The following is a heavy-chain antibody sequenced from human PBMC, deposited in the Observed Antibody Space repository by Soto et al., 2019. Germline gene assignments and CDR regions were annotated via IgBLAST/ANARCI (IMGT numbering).Heavy chain of an antibody. V-gene: IGHV3-7*01. J-gene: IGHJ4*02. CDR3: ARPGGPNIAARFSPVDY. CDR1: GFTFSSYW. Sequence: PGGSLRLSCAASGFTFSSYWMSWVRQAPGKGLEWVANIKQDGSEKYYVDSVKGRFTISRDNAKSSLYLQMNSLRAEDTAVYYCARPGGPNIAARFSPVDYWGQGTLVTVSS. CDR2: IKQDGSEK. D-gene: IGHD6-6*01.